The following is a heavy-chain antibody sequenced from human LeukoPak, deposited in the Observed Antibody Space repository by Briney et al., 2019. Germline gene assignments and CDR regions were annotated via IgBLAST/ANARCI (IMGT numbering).Heavy chain of an antibody. CDR1: GGSIISYY. Sequence: SETLSLTCTVSGGSIISYYWSWIRQPPGKGLEWIGYMYYSGSTNYNPSLKSRVTISVDTSKNQFSLKLSSVTAADTAVYYCARGSSSWYENWFDPWGQGTLVTVSS. CDR2: MYYSGST. D-gene: IGHD6-13*01. V-gene: IGHV4-59*12. CDR3: ARGSSSWYENWFDP. J-gene: IGHJ5*02.